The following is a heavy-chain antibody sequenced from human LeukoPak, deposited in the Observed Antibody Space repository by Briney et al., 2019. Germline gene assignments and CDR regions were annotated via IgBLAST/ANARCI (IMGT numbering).Heavy chain of an antibody. Sequence: ASVTVSFKCSGYTFTGYYMHWVRQATGQGLEWVGWINPNSGGTNYAQKFQGRITMTRDTTTSTVYMEMSRLRSDATSVYYYARSYYCGSGCYYLFDYWGQGTLVTVSS. V-gene: IGHV1-2*02. CDR1: GYTFTGYY. J-gene: IGHJ4*02. CDR2: INPNSGGT. CDR3: ARSYYCGSGCYYLFDY. D-gene: IGHD3-10*01.